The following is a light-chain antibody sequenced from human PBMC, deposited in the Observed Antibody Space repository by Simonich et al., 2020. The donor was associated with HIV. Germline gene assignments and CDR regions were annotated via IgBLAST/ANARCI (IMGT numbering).Light chain of an antibody. J-gene: IGKJ1*01. CDR1: QNVTSN. Sequence: EIVMTQSPATLSVSPGERATLSCRPSQNVTSNLAWYQQKPGQAPRLLIYGASSRAIGIPARFSGSGSGTEFTLTINSLQTEDVAIYYCQQYYSTPQTFGQGTKVEI. V-gene: IGKV3-15*01. CDR2: GAS. CDR3: QQYYSTPQT.